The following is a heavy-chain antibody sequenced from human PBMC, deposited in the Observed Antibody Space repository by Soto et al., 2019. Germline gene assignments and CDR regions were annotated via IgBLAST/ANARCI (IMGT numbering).Heavy chain of an antibody. D-gene: IGHD2-15*01. Sequence: GGSLRLSCAASGFTFSSYAMHWVRQAPGKGLEYVSAISSNGGTTYYANSVKGRFTISRDISKSTLYLQMGSLRPEDMAVYYCARAEYCTGDGCYGTFYFEYWGQGT. CDR3: ARAEYCTGDGCYGTFYFEY. CDR1: GFTFSSYA. J-gene: IGHJ4*02. CDR2: ISSNGGTT. V-gene: IGHV3-64*01.